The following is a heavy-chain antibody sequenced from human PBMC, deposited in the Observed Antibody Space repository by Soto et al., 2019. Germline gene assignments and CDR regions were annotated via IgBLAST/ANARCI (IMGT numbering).Heavy chain of an antibody. J-gene: IGHJ4*02. CDR3: ARDPYCSGGSCRGEEAFDY. D-gene: IGHD2-15*01. V-gene: IGHV4-4*07. CDR2: IYTSGST. CDR1: GGSISGYY. Sequence: QVQLQESGPGLVKPSETLSLTCTVSGGSISGYYWSWIRQPAGKGLEWIGRIYTSGSTNYNPSHKSPLPMSLNPSTNHFSLTLSSVNAADKAVYYCARDPYCSGGSCRGEEAFDYWGQGTLVTVSS.